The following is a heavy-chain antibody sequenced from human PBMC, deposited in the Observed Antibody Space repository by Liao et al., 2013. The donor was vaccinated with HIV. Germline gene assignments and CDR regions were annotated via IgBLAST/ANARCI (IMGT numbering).Heavy chain of an antibody. CDR3: ARALTMIVVSLDY. Sequence: QVQLQESGPGLVKPSETLSLTCTVSGGSISNYYWGWIRQPPGKGLEWIGSIYYSGSTYYNPSLKSRVTISVDTSKNQFSLKLSSVTAADTAVYYCARALTMIVVSLDYWGQGTLVTVSS. V-gene: IGHV4-39*07. J-gene: IGHJ4*02. CDR1: GGSISNYY. D-gene: IGHD3-22*01. CDR2: IYYSGST.